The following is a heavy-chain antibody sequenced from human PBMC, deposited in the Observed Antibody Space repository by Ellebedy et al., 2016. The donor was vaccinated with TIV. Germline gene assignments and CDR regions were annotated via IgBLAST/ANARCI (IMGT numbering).Heavy chain of an antibody. V-gene: IGHV1-18*04. J-gene: IGHJ4*02. Sequence: AASVKVSCKASGYTFSNYFVHWVRQAPGQGLDWMGWVSAYSGNTNYAQKLQGRVTMTTDTSTDTAYMELRSLRSDDTAVYYCARGVYYYDSSGYSVSVFDYWGQGTLVTVSS. CDR2: VSAYSGNT. D-gene: IGHD3-22*01. CDR1: GYTFSNYF. CDR3: ARGVYYYDSSGYSVSVFDY.